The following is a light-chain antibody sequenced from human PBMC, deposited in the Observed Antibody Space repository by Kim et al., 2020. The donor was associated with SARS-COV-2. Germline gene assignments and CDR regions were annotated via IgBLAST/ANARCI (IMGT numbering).Light chain of an antibody. CDR2: DVS. CDR1: KSVSRRC. V-gene: IGKV3-20*01. CDR3: QQCGSPPWT. J-gene: IGKJ1*01. Sequence: SPGERATLSCRASKSVSRRCLAWYQHKAGQAPRLLIYDVSTRAAGIPDRFSGSGSGTDFTLTISRLEPEDFAVYYCQQCGSPPWTFGQGTKVDIK.